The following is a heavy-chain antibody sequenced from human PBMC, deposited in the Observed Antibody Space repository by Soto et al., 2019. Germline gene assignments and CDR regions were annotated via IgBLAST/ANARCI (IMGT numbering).Heavy chain of an antibody. V-gene: IGHV4-59*01. D-gene: IGHD1-7*01. CDR2: IYYSGST. CDR1: GGSISSYY. J-gene: IGHJ6*03. CDR3: ARVDRLELPTGYYYYYMDV. Sequence: PSETLSLTCTVSGGSISSYYWSWIRQPPGKGLEWIGYIYYSGSTNYNPSLKSRVTISVDTSKNQFSLKLSSVTAADTAVYYCARVDRLELPTGYYYYYMDVWGKGTTVT.